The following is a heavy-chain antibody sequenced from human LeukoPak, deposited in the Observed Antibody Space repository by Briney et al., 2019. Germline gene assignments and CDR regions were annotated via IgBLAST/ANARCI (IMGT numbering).Heavy chain of an antibody. V-gene: IGHV4-34*01. D-gene: IGHD4-17*01. CDR3: ARHPPPTYGDYEGAWFDP. CDR2: INPSGST. Sequence: SETLSLTCAVYGGSFSDYYWSWIRQPPGKGLEWIGEINPSGSTNYNPSLKSRVTISVDTSKNQLSLRLTSVTAADTAVYYCARHPPPTYGDYEGAWFDPWGQGTLVTVSS. CDR1: GGSFSDYY. J-gene: IGHJ5*02.